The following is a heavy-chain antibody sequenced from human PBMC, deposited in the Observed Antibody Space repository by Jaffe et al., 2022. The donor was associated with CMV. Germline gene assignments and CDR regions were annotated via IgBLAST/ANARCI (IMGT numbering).Heavy chain of an antibody. D-gene: IGHD5-12*01. J-gene: IGHJ6*02. Sequence: QVQLVESGGGVVQPGRSLRLSCAASGFTFSSYGMHWVRQAPGKGLEWVAVIWYDGSNKYYADSVKGRFTISRDNSKNTLYLQMNSLRAEDTAVYYCARDRIVATIPSGMDVWGQGTTVTVSS. CDR2: IWYDGSNK. V-gene: IGHV3-33*01. CDR1: GFTFSSYG. CDR3: ARDRIVATIPSGMDV.